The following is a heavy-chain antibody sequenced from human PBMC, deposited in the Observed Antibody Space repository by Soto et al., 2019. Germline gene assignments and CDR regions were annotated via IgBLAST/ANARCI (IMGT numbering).Heavy chain of an antibody. CDR2: IIPIFGTA. CDR3: ARRDYGHYDDY. CDR1: GGTFSSYA. Sequence: SVKVCCKASGGTFSSYAISWVRQAPGQGLECMGGIIPIFGTANYAQKFQGRVTITAXXXXSXXXMELSSLRSEGTAVYYCARRDYGHYDDYWG. D-gene: IGHD4-17*01. J-gene: IGHJ4*01. V-gene: IGHV1-69*13.